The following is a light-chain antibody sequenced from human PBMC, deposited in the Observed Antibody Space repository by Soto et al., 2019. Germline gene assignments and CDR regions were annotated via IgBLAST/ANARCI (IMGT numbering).Light chain of an antibody. J-gene: IGKJ4*01. Sequence: DIQMTQSPSTLSASVGDRVTITCRASQSINNWLAWYQQKPGKAPKLLISKASNLKSGVPSRFSGTGSGIEFTLTISSLQPDDFASYYCQQYDSYPFTFGGGTKVEI. CDR2: KAS. CDR3: QQYDSYPFT. CDR1: QSINNW. V-gene: IGKV1-5*03.